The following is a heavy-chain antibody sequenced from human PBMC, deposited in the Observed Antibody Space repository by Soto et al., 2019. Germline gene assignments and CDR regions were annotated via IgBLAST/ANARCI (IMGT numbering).Heavy chain of an antibody. D-gene: IGHD2-21*01. V-gene: IGHV3-23*01. J-gene: IGHJ4*02. Sequence: GGSLRLSCAASGFTFSDYAMAWVRQAPGKGLEWVSSASGSGSGTYYADSVKGRFTISRDNSKNTLFLHMTNLRAGDTALYFCAKGRPGVAAAPDYWGQGTLVTVSS. CDR1: GFTFSDYA. CDR3: AKGRPGVAAAPDY. CDR2: ASGSGSGT.